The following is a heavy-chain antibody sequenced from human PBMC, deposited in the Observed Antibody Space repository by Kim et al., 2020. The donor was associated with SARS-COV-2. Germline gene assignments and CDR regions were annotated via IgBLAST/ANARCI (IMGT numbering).Heavy chain of an antibody. CDR3: ARHRPVSLEWLLYFDY. D-gene: IGHD3-3*01. CDR1: GYSFTSYW. V-gene: IGHV5-10-1*01. J-gene: IGHJ4*02. CDR2: IDPSDSYT. Sequence: GESLKISCKGSGYSFTSYWISWVRQMPGKGLEWMGRIDPSDSYTNYSPSFQGHVTISADKSISTAYLQWSSLKASDTAMYYCARHRPVSLEWLLYFDYWGQGTLVTVSS.